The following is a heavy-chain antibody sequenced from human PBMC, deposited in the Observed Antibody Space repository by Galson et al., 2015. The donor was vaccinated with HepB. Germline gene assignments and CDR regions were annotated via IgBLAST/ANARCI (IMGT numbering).Heavy chain of an antibody. V-gene: IGHV1-18*04. J-gene: IGHJ6*02. D-gene: IGHD5-18*01. CDR1: GYTFTSYG. CDR2: IGAYNGNT. Sequence: SVKVSCKASGYTFTSYGISWVRQAPGQGLEWMGWIGAYNGNTNYAQKLQGRVTMTTDTSTSTAYMELRSLRSDDTAVYYCARDRGIQLWRNADYYYGMDVWGQGTTVTVSS. CDR3: ARDRGIQLWRNADYYYGMDV.